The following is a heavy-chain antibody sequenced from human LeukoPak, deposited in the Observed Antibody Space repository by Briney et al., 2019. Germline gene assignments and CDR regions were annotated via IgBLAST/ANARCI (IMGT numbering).Heavy chain of an antibody. V-gene: IGHV3-48*03. J-gene: IGHJ4*02. CDR3: ARETKRGYYDSSGYLSYHYFDY. D-gene: IGHD3-22*01. CDR2: ISSSGSTI. CDR1: GFTFSSYE. Sequence: GGSLRLSCAASGFTFSSYEMNWVRQAPGKGLEWVSYISSSGSTIYYADSVKGRFTISRDNSKNTLYLQMNSLRAEDTAVYYCARETKRGYYDSSGYLSYHYFDYWGQGTLVTVSS.